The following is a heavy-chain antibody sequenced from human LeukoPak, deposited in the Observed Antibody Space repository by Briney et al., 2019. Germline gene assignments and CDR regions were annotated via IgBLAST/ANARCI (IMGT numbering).Heavy chain of an antibody. CDR1: GFTFSDHY. D-gene: IGHD1-26*01. J-gene: IGHJ3*01. Sequence: GGSLRLSCVVSGFTFSDHYLSWIRQAPGKGLEWLSYISSGGRTIYYADSVRGRFTISRDNGKNSLYLQMNSLTAEDTAVYYCACTSIVVLGPGDAFDVWGQGTKVTVSS. CDR3: ACTSIVVLGPGDAFDV. V-gene: IGHV3-11*01. CDR2: ISSGGRTI.